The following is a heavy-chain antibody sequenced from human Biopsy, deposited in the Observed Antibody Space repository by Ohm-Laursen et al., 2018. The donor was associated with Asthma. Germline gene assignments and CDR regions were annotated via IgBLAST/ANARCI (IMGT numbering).Heavy chain of an antibody. J-gene: IGHJ4*02. CDR2: ISSSSSYI. CDR3: AKDKRYSGSYFDY. Sequence: SLRLSCTASGFTFSSYSMNWVRQAPGKGLEWVSSISSSSSYIYYADSVKGRFTISRDNAKNSLYLQMNSLRAEDTAVYYCAKDKRYSGSYFDYWGQGTLVTVSS. CDR1: GFTFSSYS. D-gene: IGHD1-26*01. V-gene: IGHV3-21*04.